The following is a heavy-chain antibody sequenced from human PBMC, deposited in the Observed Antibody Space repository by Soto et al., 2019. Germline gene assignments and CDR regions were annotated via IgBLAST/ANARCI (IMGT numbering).Heavy chain of an antibody. CDR3: AKGDNLGPKTGYAFDP. J-gene: IGHJ5*02. V-gene: IGHV6-1*01. Sequence: LSLTCAISGDSVSSNTASWNWIRQSPSRGLEWLGRTYFRSKWYNDYAVSVKSRIIINPDTSNNQFSLQLNSVTPEDTAVYFCAKGDNLGPKTGYAFDPWGQGIMVTVSS. CDR1: GDSVSSNTAS. D-gene: IGHD5-12*01. CDR2: TYFRSKWYN.